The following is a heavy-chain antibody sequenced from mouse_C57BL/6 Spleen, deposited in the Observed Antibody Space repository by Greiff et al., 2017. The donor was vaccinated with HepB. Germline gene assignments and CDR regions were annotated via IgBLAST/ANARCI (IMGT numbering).Heavy chain of an antibody. CDR1: GYSFTGYY. V-gene: IGHV1-42*01. CDR3: ARGVIYYGSSSPV. Sequence: VQLQQSGPELVKPGASVKISCKASGYSFTGYYMNWVKQSPEKSLEWIGEINPSTGGTTYNQKFKAKATLTVDKSSSTAYMQLKSLTSEDSAVYYCARGVIYYGSSSPVWGTGTTVTVSS. CDR2: INPSTGGT. D-gene: IGHD1-1*01. J-gene: IGHJ1*03.